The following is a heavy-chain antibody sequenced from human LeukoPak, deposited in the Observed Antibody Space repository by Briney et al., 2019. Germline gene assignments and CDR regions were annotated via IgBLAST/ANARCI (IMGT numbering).Heavy chain of an antibody. D-gene: IGHD2-15*01. CDR1: GFTFSRFE. CDR3: AKSGLNRFDY. V-gene: IGHV3-48*03. J-gene: IGHJ4*02. Sequence: GGSLRLSCVASGFTFSRFEMNWVRQAPGKGLEWISHISTGSYIAYADSVKGRFTISRDNAKNSMYLQMNSLRAEDTAVFYCAKSGLNRFDYWGQGTLVTVSS. CDR2: ISTGSYI.